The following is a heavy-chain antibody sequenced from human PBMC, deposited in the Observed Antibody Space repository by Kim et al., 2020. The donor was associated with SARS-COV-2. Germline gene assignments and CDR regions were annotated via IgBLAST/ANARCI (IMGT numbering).Heavy chain of an antibody. J-gene: IGHJ4*02. V-gene: IGHV3-23*01. D-gene: IGHD1-26*01. CDR2: ISGSGVTT. Sequence: GGSLRLSCAASGFTFSSFAMTWVRQAPGQGLEWVSAISGSGVTTYHADSVKGRFIISRDNSKNTLYLLMSSLRVEDTALYYCAKNMANSGSYDYWGQGTLVTVSS. CDR3: AKNMANSGSYDY. CDR1: GFTFSSFA.